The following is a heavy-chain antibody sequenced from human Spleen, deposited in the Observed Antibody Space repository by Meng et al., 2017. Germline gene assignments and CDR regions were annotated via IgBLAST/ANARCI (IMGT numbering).Heavy chain of an antibody. D-gene: IGHD4-17*01. V-gene: IGHV3-7*01. Sequence: GESLKISCAASGFTFSRYWMSWVRQAPGKGLGWVANIRQDGTERHYVESVKGRFTISRDNAKDSLFLQMNSLRVEDTAVYYCARDRAYDDYGDAFDIWGQGTMVTVSS. J-gene: IGHJ3*02. CDR1: GFTFSRYW. CDR3: ARDRAYDDYGDAFDI. CDR2: IRQDGTER.